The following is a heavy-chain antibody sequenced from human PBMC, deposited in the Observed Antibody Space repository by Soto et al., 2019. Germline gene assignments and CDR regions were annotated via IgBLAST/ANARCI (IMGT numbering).Heavy chain of an antibody. D-gene: IGHD1-1*01. J-gene: IGHJ6*04. V-gene: IGHV2-5*02. CDR2: LYWDETR. CDR3: PHYTTNTYFDV. CDR1: GFSLYSGGVG. Sequence: QITLKESSPTLVKPTQTLTLTCSFCGFSLYSGGVGVGWIRQPPGKALEWLALLYWDETRRYNPSLRNTLTIAKDTSENLVVPTMADMGPVDTGTYFCPHYTTNTYFDVWGKGTTVTDSS.